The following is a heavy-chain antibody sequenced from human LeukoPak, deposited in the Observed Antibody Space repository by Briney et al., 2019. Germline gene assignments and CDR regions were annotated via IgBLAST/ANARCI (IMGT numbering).Heavy chain of an antibody. CDR2: INPSGGST. J-gene: IGHJ6*03. CDR3: ARDSRDSTYYMDV. D-gene: IGHD2-21*01. CDR1: GYTFTSYY. Sequence: ASVKVSCKASGYTFTSYYMHWVRQAPGQGLEWMGIINPSGGSTSYAQKFQGRVTMTRDMSTSTVYMELRSLRSDDTAVYYCARDSRDSTYYMDVWGKGTTVTVSS. V-gene: IGHV1-46*01.